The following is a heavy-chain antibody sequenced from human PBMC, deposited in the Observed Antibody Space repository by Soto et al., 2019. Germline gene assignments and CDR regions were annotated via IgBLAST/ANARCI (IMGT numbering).Heavy chain of an antibody. CDR2: IIPILGIA. J-gene: IGHJ6*03. D-gene: IGHD5-12*01. V-gene: IGHV1-69*04. CDR1: GVSYNCKT. CDR3: ARESPAYSGYTNYYYYDMDV. Sequence: SVEVTSKASGVSYNCKTICWLHRATRQGRDYMGRIIPILGIANYAQKFQGRVTITADKSTITAYMELSSLRSEDTPVYYCARESPAYSGYTNYYYYDMDVWGKATTVTVYS.